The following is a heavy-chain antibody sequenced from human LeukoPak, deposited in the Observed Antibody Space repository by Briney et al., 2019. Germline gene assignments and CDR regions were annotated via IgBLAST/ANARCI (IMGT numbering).Heavy chain of an antibody. V-gene: IGHV4-59*12. D-gene: IGHD1-26*01. CDR3: ARDLSKGSSTYFDY. CDR1: GGSISSYY. J-gene: IGHJ4*02. Sequence: SETLSLTCTVSGGSISSYYWSWIRQPPGKGLEWIGCIYYSGSTNYNPSLKSRVTISVDTSKNQFSLKLSSVTAADTAVYYCARDLSKGSSTYFDYWGQGTLVTVSS. CDR2: IYYSGST.